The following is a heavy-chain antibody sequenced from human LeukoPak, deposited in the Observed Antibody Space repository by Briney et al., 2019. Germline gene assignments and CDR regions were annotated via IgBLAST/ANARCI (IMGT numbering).Heavy chain of an antibody. CDR1: GGSINTYY. CDR3: ARPQYCGSNCYHAFEI. D-gene: IGHD2-21*01. CDR2: FSYSGGP. J-gene: IGHJ3*02. V-gene: IGHV4-59*08. Sequence: TETHSLTCAVSGGSINTYYWSWIRQPPGKGLEWIGYFSYSGGPNYNPSLKSRVTISVDTSKNQFSLKLSSVTAADTAVYYCARPQYCGSNCYHAFEIWGQGTLVTVSS.